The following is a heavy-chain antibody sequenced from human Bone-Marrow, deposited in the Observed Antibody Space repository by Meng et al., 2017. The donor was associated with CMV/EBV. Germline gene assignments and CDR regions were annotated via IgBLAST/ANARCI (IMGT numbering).Heavy chain of an antibody. CDR3: ARTRIEVEPDGTKIKYYNYGMDV. D-gene: IGHD2-15*01. J-gene: IGHJ6*02. Sequence: ASVKVSCKASGYTFTTYDINWVRQATGQGLEWMGWMNPNSGNTGYAQKFQGRVTMTRVTSISTAYMELSSLTSDDTAVYYCARTRIEVEPDGTKIKYYNYGMDVWGQGPTVTFYS. V-gene: IGHV1-8*01. CDR2: MNPNSGNT. CDR1: GYTFTTYD.